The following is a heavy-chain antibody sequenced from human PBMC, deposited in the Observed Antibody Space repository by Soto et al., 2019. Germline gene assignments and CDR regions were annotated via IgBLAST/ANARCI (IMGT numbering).Heavy chain of an antibody. D-gene: IGHD6-25*01. Sequence: ASVKVSCKASGGTFSSYAISWVRQAPGQGLEWMGGIIPIFGTANYAQKFQGRVTITADESTSTAYMELSSLRSEDTAVYYCARVSAASGIYYYYYYGMDVWGQGTTVTVSS. J-gene: IGHJ6*02. CDR1: GGTFSSYA. CDR3: ARVSAASGIYYYYYYGMDV. V-gene: IGHV1-69*13. CDR2: IIPIFGTA.